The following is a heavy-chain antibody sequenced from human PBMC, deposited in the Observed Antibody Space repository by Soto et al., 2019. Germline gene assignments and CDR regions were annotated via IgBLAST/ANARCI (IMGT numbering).Heavy chain of an antibody. Sequence: VASVKVSCKASGYSFTNNYVSWVRQATGQGLEWMGWMNPGSGDTGYAQKFQGRVTMTRDISIATAYMELSSLRSDDTAIYYCARMETFGSLNWFDPWGQGTLVTVS. V-gene: IGHV1-8*01. CDR2: MNPGSGDT. D-gene: IGHD3-16*01. J-gene: IGHJ5*02. CDR1: GYSFTNNY. CDR3: ARMETFGSLNWFDP.